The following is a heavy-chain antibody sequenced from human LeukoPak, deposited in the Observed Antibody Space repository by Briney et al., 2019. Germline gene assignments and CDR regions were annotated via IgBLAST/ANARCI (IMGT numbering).Heavy chain of an antibody. CDR2: IYYSGST. J-gene: IGHJ4*02. Sequence: SETLSLTCTVSGGSISSNSYYWGWIRQPPGKGLEWIGSIYYSGSTYYNPSLKSRVTISVDTSKNQFSLKLSSVAAPDTAVYYCARRGLAAASREDYWGQGTLVTVSS. V-gene: IGHV4-39*01. D-gene: IGHD6-25*01. CDR1: GGSISSNSYY. CDR3: ARRGLAAASREDY.